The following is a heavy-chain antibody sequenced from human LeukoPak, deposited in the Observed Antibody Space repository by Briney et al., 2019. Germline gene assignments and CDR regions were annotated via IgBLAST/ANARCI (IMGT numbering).Heavy chain of an antibody. J-gene: IGHJ4*02. V-gene: IGHV4-59*08. Sequence: LETLSPTCTVSGDSLSSHYGSWIRQPPGKGLEWSGDIYGSGSTHYDPSLRSRVTISEDTSKNQFSLKLTSVTAAHTAVYYCARNVGWYSHDSCGQGTLVTVSS. CDR1: GDSLSSHY. D-gene: IGHD6-19*01. CDR3: ARNVGWYSHDS. CDR2: IYGSGST.